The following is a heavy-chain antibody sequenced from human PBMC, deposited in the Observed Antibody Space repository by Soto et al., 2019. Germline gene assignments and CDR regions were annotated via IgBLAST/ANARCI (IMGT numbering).Heavy chain of an antibody. CDR3: AKLHCITNNCVPLDP. J-gene: IGHJ5*02. V-gene: IGHV4-39*01. Sequence: SGTVSLTCTVSGGSIGETGYYWGWIRQPPGKGLEWIGNIYYSGSTDYNPSLKSRVTISVDTSKNQFSLKLSSVTAADTAVYYCAKLHCITNNCVPLDPWGQGTLVT. D-gene: IGHD3-10*01. CDR2: IYYSGST. CDR1: GGSIGETGYY.